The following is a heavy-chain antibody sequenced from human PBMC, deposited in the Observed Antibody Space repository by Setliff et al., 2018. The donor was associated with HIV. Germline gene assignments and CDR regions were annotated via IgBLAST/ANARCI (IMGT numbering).Heavy chain of an antibody. J-gene: IGHJ4*02. D-gene: IGHD1-1*01. Sequence: ASVKVSCKASGYTFGSYAINWVRQAPGQRLEWMGRINTGNGNTRYSQNFQGRVTITSDTSASTAYMEVSSLRSEDTALYYCAREGNDLLPIDFWGQGTLVTVSS. CDR2: INTGNGNT. CDR1: GYTFGSYA. CDR3: AREGNDLLPIDF. V-gene: IGHV1-3*04.